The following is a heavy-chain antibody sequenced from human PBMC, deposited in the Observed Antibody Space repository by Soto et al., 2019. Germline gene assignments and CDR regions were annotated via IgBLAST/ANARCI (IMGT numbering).Heavy chain of an antibody. V-gene: IGHV3-21*01. D-gene: IGHD3-10*01. Sequence: PGGSLRLSCAASGVNFEVYSMNWVRQTPVKGLEWVSSISRGSRFLHYADSIKGRFTISRDDAESSLHLQIDSLRAEDTAVYFCARDFFGSGPDYYLDVWGTGTTVTVSS. CDR1: GVNFEVYS. CDR3: ARDFFGSGPDYYLDV. CDR2: ISRGSRFL. J-gene: IGHJ6*03.